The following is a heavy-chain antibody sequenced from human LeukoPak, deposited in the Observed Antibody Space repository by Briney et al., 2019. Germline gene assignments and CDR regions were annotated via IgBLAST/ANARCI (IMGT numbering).Heavy chain of an antibody. CDR2: ICYDGNKK. CDR3: AREGGVVVVPAAMRAFDV. V-gene: IGHV3-33*01. Sequence: PGGSLRLSCAASGFTFRSYGMHWVRQAPGKGLEWVAVICYDGNKKYYADSVKGRFTISRDNSKNTLYLEMTSLRAEDTAVYYCAREGGVVVVPAAMRAFDVWGQGTKVTVSS. J-gene: IGHJ3*01. D-gene: IGHD2-2*01. CDR1: GFTFRSYG.